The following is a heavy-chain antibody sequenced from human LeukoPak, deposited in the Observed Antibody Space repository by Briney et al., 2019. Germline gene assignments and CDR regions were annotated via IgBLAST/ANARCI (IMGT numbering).Heavy chain of an antibody. V-gene: IGHV4-34*01. J-gene: IGHJ4*02. CDR3: ARYSSSWSFDY. D-gene: IGHD6-13*01. CDR1: GGSFSGYY. CDR2: INHSGST. Sequence: SETLSLTCAVYGGSFSGYYWSWIRQPPGKGLEWIGEINHSGSTNYNPSLKSRVTISVDTSKNQFSLKLSSVTAADTAVYYCARYSSSWSFDYWGQGTLVTVS.